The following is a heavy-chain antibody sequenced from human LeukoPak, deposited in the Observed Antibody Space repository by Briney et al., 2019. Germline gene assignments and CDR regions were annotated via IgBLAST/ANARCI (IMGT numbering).Heavy chain of an antibody. V-gene: IGHV3-23*01. J-gene: IGHJ4*02. D-gene: IGHD2-15*01. CDR1: GLTFRNSA. CDR2: ICNNIVAT. Sequence: GGSLRLSCAASGLTFRNSAMSWVRRALGKGPEWVSDICNNIVATYYADSVKSGFTLSRDNSKNTLYLQMNSLRADYSGVYYCATRSGGNCCPDYWGQGTLVTVSS. CDR3: ATRSGGNCCPDY.